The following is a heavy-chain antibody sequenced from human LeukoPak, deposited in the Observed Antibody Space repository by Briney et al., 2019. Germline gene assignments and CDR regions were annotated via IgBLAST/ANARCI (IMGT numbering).Heavy chain of an antibody. D-gene: IGHD2-15*01. CDR3: ARGSGYCSAGRCYDFDY. CDR2: LYPGDSNT. CDR1: GYRFSNYW. J-gene: IGHJ4*02. V-gene: IGHV5-51*01. Sequence: GESLKISRKGSGYRFSNYWIAWVRQMPGRGLEWMGFLYPGDSNTIYSPSFQGQVTISADKSITTAYLQWSSLKASDTAMYYCARGSGYCSAGRCYDFDYWGQGTLVTVSS.